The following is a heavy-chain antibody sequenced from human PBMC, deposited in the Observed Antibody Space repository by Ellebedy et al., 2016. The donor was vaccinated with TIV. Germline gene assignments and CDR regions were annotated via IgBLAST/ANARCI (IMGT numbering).Heavy chain of an antibody. J-gene: IGHJ4*02. CDR3: ARGCSGGSCYSV. D-gene: IGHD2-15*01. Sequence: GESLKISCAASGFTVSNNYISWVRQAPGKGLEWVAGIYSGGSTYYADSVNGRFTISRDNTTNTLYLQMTSLRVEYTAVYYCARGCSGGSCYSVWGQGTLVTVSS. CDR2: IYSGGST. CDR1: GFTVSNNY. V-gene: IGHV3-53*05.